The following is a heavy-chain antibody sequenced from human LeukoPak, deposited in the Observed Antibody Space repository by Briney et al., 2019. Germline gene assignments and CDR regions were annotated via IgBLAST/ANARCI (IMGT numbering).Heavy chain of an antibody. CDR3: ARVGIQLWSALDY. D-gene: IGHD5-18*01. CDR2: INSDGSST. J-gene: IGHJ4*02. CDR1: GFTFSSYW. Sequence: GGSLRLSCAASGFTFSSYWMHWVRQAPGKELVGVSRINSDGSSTNYADSVKGRFTISRDNAKNTLYLQMNSLRAEDTAVYYCARVGIQLWSALDYWGQGTLVTVSS. V-gene: IGHV3-74*01.